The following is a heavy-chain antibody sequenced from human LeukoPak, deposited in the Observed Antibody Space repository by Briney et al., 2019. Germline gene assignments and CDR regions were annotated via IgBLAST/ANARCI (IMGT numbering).Heavy chain of an antibody. J-gene: IGHJ6*04. CDR3: AELGITMIGGV. CDR2: IHSDGTST. D-gene: IGHD3-10*02. CDR1: GFTFSSYR. V-gene: IGHV3-74*01. Sequence: PGGSLRLSCAASGFTFSSYRMHWVRQAPGKGLVWVSRIHSDGTSTSYADSVKGRFTISRDNAKNSLYLQMNSLRAEDTAVYYCAELGITMIGGVWGKGTTVTISS.